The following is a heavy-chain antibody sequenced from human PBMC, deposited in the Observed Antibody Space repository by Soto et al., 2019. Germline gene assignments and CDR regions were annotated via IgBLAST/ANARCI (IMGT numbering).Heavy chain of an antibody. J-gene: IGHJ4*02. CDR2: SYYSGST. Sequence: QVQLQESGPGLVKPSPTLSLTCTVSGDSFGRGGYFWSWIRQHPGKGLEGIGYSYYSGSTYYNPYLKSRVTISVDKSKNQFSLKLSSVTAAVTAVYDGARDNSRGGDCFFDSWGQGTLVTVSS. D-gene: IGHD2-21*02. CDR3: ARDNSRGGDCFFDS. CDR1: GDSFGRGGYF. V-gene: IGHV4-31*03.